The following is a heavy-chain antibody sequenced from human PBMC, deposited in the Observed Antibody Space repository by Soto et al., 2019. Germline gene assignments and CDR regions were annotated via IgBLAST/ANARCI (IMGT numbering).Heavy chain of an antibody. CDR3: ARDQNF. CDR1: GFSVSNNY. CDR2: VYDGGKT. Sequence: GGSLRLSCAASGFSVSNNYMSWVRQAPGKRLEWVALVYDGGKTAYIDSVLGRFSISTDNLNNVVYLQMNSLRAEDTALYFCARDQNFWGQGTLVTVSS. V-gene: IGHV3-66*01. J-gene: IGHJ1*01.